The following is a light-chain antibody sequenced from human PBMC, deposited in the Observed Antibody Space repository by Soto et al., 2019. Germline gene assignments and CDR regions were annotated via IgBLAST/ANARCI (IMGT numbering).Light chain of an antibody. V-gene: IGLV2-14*01. CDR1: SSDVGAYKY. CDR3: SSYTTSSTLT. J-gene: IGLJ2*01. CDR2: EAA. Sequence: QSALTQPASVSGSPGQSITISCTGTSSDVGAYKYVSWYQQHPGKAPKLIIYEAANRPSGVSDRFSGSKSGNTASLTISGLQAEDQASYYCSSYTTSSTLTFGGGTKLTVL.